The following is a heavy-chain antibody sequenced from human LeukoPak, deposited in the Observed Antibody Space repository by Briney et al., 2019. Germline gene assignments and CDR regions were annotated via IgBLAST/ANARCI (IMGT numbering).Heavy chain of an antibody. J-gene: IGHJ4*02. CDR1: GFTLRSYA. D-gene: IGHD2-15*01. V-gene: IGHV3-23*01. Sequence: PGGSLRLSCAASGFTLRSYAMSWVRQGPGKGLEWVSAISVSGNTYHADSVKGRFTISRDSSKNTLYLQMNSLRAGDAAVYYCAKAPVTTCSGAYCYPFDYWSQGTLITVSS. CDR2: ISVSGNT. CDR3: AKAPVTTCSGAYCYPFDY.